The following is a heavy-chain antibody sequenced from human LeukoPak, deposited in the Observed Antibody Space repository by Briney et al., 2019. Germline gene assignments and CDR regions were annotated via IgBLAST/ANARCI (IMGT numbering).Heavy chain of an antibody. Sequence: PGGSLRLSCAASGFTVSSNYMSWVRQAPGKGLEWVSVIYSGGSTYYADSVKGRFTISRDNSKNTLYLQMNSLRAEDTAVYYCARDLVRGFPPYYYYYGMDVWGQGTTVTVS. D-gene: IGHD3-16*01. J-gene: IGHJ6*02. CDR2: IYSGGST. CDR1: GFTVSSNY. CDR3: ARDLVRGFPPYYYYYGMDV. V-gene: IGHV3-66*01.